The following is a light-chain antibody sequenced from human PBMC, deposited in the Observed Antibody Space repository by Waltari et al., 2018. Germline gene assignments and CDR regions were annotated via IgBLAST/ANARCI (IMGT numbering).Light chain of an antibody. J-gene: IGLJ3*02. CDR3: ASWDDSLSGPV. Sequence: QSLLTQPPSAPGTPGHSVPIRCSGGRSTLVRPSVCSYQQLPGMAPNLVIHSNNKRPSGVPDRFSGSKSGTSASLAISGLRSEDEADYYCASWDDSLSGPVFGGGTKLTVL. CDR2: SNN. CDR1: RSTLVRPS. V-gene: IGLV1-47*02.